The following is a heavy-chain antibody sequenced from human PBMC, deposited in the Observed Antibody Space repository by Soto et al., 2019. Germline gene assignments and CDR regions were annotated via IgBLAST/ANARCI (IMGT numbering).Heavy chain of an antibody. V-gene: IGHV1-3*01. CDR2: INAGNGNT. CDR1: GYTFTSYA. Sequence: QVQLVQSGAEVKKPGASVKVSCKASGYTFTSYAMHWVRQAPGQRLEWMGWINAGNGNTKYSQKFQGRVTITRDTSASTAYMELSSLRSEDTAVYYCARDGYYYDSSGYWGPDYWGQGTLVTVSS. CDR3: ARDGYYYDSSGYWGPDY. J-gene: IGHJ4*02. D-gene: IGHD3-22*01.